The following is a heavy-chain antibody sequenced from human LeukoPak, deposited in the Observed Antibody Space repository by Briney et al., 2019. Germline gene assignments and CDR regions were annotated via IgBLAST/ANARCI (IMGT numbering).Heavy chain of an antibody. CDR3: TTDFVVVTAILDY. CDR2: IKSKTDGGTT. J-gene: IGHJ4*02. D-gene: IGHD2-21*02. CDR1: GFTLSNAW. Sequence: GGSLRLSCAASGFTLSNAWMSWVRQAPGNGLAWVGRIKSKTDGGTTDYAAPVKGRFTISRDDSKNTLYLQMNSLKTEDTAVYYCTTDFVVVTAILDYWGLGTLVTVSS. V-gene: IGHV3-15*01.